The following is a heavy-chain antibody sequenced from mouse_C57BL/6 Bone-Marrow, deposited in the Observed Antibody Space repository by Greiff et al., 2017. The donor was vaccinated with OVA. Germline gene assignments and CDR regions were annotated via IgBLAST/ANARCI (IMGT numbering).Heavy chain of an antibody. D-gene: IGHD1-1*01. V-gene: IGHV3-3*01. CDR2: TFYSGIT. Sequence: EVQLQQSGPSLVRPSQTLSLTCTVTGFSINSDCYWIWIRQFPGNKLEYIGYTFYSGITYYNPSLESRTYITSDTSKNQFSLKLSSVTTEDTATYYCARYYGSSYWYFDVWGTGTTVTVSS. J-gene: IGHJ1*03. CDR1: GFSINSDCY. CDR3: ARYYGSSYWYFDV.